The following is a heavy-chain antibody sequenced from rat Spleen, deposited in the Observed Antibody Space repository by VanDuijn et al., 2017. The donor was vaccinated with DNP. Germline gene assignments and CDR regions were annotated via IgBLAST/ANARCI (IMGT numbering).Heavy chain of an antibody. CDR3: VRWNSGHFDY. V-gene: IGHV5-58*01. D-gene: IGHD4-3*01. Sequence: EVQLVETGGGLVQPGRSLQLSCVASGFTFSTYWMYWIRQAPAKGLEWVAYIGSPAYAPYYGDSVKGRFTISRDNAKSTLYLQMNSLRSEDMATYYCVRWNSGHFDYWGQGVMVTVSS. CDR1: GFTFSTYW. CDR2: IGSPAYAP. J-gene: IGHJ2*01.